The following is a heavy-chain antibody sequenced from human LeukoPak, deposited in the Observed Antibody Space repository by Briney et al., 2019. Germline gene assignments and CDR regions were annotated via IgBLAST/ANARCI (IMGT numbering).Heavy chain of an antibody. CDR2: ISYDGSNK. CDR3: ARDPYSGNYGAYYYYYMDV. Sequence: GGSLRLSCAASGFTFSSYGMHWVRQAPGKGLEWVAVISYDGSNKYYADSVKGRFTISRDNSKNSLYLQMDSLRVEDTAEYYCARDPYSGNYGAYYYYYMDVWGKGTTVTVSS. J-gene: IGHJ6*03. V-gene: IGHV3-30*03. CDR1: GFTFSSYG. D-gene: IGHD1-26*01.